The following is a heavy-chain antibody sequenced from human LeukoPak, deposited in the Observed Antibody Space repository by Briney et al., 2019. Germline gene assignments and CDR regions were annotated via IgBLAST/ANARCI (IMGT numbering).Heavy chain of an antibody. CDR1: GFTFSSHG. V-gene: IGHV3-33*01. CDR2: IWYDESNK. Sequence: GGSLRLSCVVSGFTFSSHGMHWVRQAPGKGLEWVATIWYDESNKNHADSVKGRFTISKDNSKNTLYLDMNSLRAEDTGTSYCARVPSAYDPFDYWGQGTLVTVSS. CDR3: ARVPSAYDPFDY. D-gene: IGHD5-12*01. J-gene: IGHJ4*02.